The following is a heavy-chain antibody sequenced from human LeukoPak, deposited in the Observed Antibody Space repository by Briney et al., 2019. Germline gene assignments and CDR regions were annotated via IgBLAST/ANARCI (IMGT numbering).Heavy chain of an antibody. CDR2: IYSGGST. Sequence: GGSLRLSCAASGFTVSSNYMSWVRQAPGKGLEWVSVIYSGGSTHYADSVKGRFTISRDNSKNTLYLQMNSLRAEDTAVYYCARDQAHYYGSGSYKFYYYYGMDVWGQGTTVTVSS. V-gene: IGHV3-66*01. D-gene: IGHD3-10*01. J-gene: IGHJ6*02. CDR1: GFTVSSNY. CDR3: ARDQAHYYGSGSYKFYYYYGMDV.